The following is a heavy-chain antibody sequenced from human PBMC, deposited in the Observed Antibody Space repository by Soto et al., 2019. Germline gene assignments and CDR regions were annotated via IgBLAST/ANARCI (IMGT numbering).Heavy chain of an antibody. Sequence: GGSLRLSCVAPGFTFSSYSIVWVRQAPGKGLEWLSYIFTTGTTMYYADSVKGRFTVSRDNAKNSVFLILNSLRAEDTAVYYCARDKDWAFDYWGQGTLVTVSS. J-gene: IGHJ4*02. V-gene: IGHV3-48*03. CDR1: GFTFSSYS. CDR2: IFTTGTTM. D-gene: IGHD3-9*01. CDR3: ARDKDWAFDY.